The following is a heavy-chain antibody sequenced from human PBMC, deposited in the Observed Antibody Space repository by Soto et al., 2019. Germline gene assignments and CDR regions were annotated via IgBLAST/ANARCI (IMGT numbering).Heavy chain of an antibody. CDR1: GFTFSSYS. V-gene: IGHV3-21*01. CDR3: AKAPRVLSYDSRGYRGY. CDR2: ITGSSSYI. D-gene: IGHD3-22*01. Sequence: GGSLRLSCAASGFTFSSYSMNWVRQAPGKGLEWVSSITGSSSYIYYADSVKGRFTISRDNAKNSLYLQMNSLRAEDTAVYYCAKAPRVLSYDSRGYRGYWGQGTLVTVSS. J-gene: IGHJ4*02.